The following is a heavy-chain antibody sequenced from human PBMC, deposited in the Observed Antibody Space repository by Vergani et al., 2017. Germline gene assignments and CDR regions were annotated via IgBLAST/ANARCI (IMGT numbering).Heavy chain of an antibody. Sequence: QVQLQESGPGLVKPSETLSLTCTVSGGSISSYYWSWIRQPPGKGLEWIGSFYYIGSTNYNSSLKSRVTISVDTSKNQFSLKLSSVTAADTAVYFCARGPRGQLGRFDYWGQGTLVTVSS. J-gene: IGHJ4*02. CDR2: FYYIGST. CDR1: GGSISSYY. CDR3: ARGPRGQLGRFDY. D-gene: IGHD6-13*01. V-gene: IGHV4-59*01.